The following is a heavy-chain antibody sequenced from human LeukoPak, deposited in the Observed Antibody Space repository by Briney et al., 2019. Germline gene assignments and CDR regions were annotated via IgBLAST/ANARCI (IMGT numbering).Heavy chain of an antibody. CDR2: ISGSGGST. J-gene: IGHJ5*02. Sequence: QTGGSLRLSCAASGFTFSSYAMSWVRQAPGKGLEWVSAISGSGGSTYYADSVKGRFTISRDNSKNTLYLQMNSLRAEDTAVYYCAKSPRIVVVITFGHTGLNWFDPWGQGTLVTVSS. CDR1: GFTFSSYA. D-gene: IGHD3-22*01. CDR3: AKSPRIVVVITFGHTGLNWFDP. V-gene: IGHV3-23*01.